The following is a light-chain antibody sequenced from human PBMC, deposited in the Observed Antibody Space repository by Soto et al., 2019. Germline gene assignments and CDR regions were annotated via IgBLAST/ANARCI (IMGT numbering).Light chain of an antibody. CDR1: QSGLYSSNNKNY. V-gene: IGKV4-1*01. CDR3: QQYYSTPWT. Sequence: DIVMTQSPDSLAVSLGERATINCKSSQSGLYSSNNKNYLAWYQQKAGQPPKLLIYWASARESGVPDRFSGSGSRKDFTLTLRRMQAEEMAVYSCQQYYSTPWTFGQGTKVEIK. J-gene: IGKJ1*01. CDR2: WAS.